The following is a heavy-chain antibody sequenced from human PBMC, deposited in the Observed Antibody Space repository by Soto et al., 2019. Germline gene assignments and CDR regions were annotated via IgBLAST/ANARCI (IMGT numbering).Heavy chain of an antibody. CDR2: TYYRSKWYN. J-gene: IGHJ4*02. CDR1: GDSVSTNTAT. Sequence: PSQTLSLTCAISGDSVSTNTATWDWIRQSPSRGLEWLGRTYYRSKWYNEYAVSVKSRVTINPDTSSNQFSLQLNSVTPEDTAVYYCVRGPRRDGYLYERFDYWGPGTLVTVSS. D-gene: IGHD5-12*01. CDR3: VRGPRRDGYLYERFDY. V-gene: IGHV6-1*01.